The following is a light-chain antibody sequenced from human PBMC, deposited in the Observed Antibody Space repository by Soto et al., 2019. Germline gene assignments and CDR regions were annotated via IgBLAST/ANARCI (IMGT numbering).Light chain of an antibody. CDR3: SSYTSSSTLV. CDR2: EVS. Sequence: QAVVTQPASVSGSPGQSITISCTGTSSDVGGYNYVSWYQQHPGKARKLMIYEVSNRPSGVSNRFSGSKSGNTASLTISGLQAEDEADYYCSSYTSSSTLVFGGGTKLTVL. CDR1: SSDVGGYNY. V-gene: IGLV2-14*01. J-gene: IGLJ3*02.